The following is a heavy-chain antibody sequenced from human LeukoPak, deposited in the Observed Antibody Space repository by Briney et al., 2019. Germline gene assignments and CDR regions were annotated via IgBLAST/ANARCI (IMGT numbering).Heavy chain of an antibody. CDR3: VKDLGRDRNNCFDY. CDR1: GFTFSSYA. Sequence: GRSLRLSCAASGFTFSSYAMSWVRQAPEEGLEWVLTISGSGGGTYYAASVKGRFTISREDSKNTNYLQMNSMRAEDTAVYYCVKDLGRDRNNCFDYWGQGTLVTVSS. J-gene: IGHJ4*02. CDR2: ISGSGGGT. V-gene: IGHV3-23*01. D-gene: IGHD1-26*01.